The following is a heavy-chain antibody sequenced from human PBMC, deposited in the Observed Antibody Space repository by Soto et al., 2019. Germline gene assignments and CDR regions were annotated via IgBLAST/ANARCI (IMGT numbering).Heavy chain of an antibody. V-gene: IGHV4-59*01. D-gene: IGHD3-9*01. CDR3: AAYDSEGYFDY. Sequence: SETLSLTGTVSNGSITNFHWSWIRQPPGKGLEWIGYIYFSGSTNYNPSLKSRVTMSIDTSKNEFSLKLISVTAADTAAYYCAAYDSEGYFDYWGQGALVTVSS. CDR1: NGSITNFH. CDR2: IYFSGST. J-gene: IGHJ4*02.